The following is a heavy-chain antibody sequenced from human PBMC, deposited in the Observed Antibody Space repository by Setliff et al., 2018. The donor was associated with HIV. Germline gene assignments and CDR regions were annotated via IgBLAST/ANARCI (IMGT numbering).Heavy chain of an antibody. CDR1: GYTFTSHD. CDR2: MNPNSGNT. D-gene: IGHD5-18*01. CDR3: ARTLPQYTNLFDY. J-gene: IGHJ4*02. Sequence: GASVKVSCKASGYTFTSHDINWVRQATGQGLEWMGWMNPNSGNTGYAQKFQGRLTMTRNTSISTAYMELSRLRSDDTAVYYCARTLPQYTNLFDYWGQGTLVTVSS. V-gene: IGHV1-8*02.